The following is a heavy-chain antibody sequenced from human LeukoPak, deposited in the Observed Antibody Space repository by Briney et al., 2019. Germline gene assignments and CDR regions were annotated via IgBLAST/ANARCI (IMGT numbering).Heavy chain of an antibody. V-gene: IGHV3-23*01. CDR3: AKDPPPDL. Sequence: GGSLRLSCAASGFTFSVYALSWVRQAPGTGLEWVSTISGGGGTTYYADSVKGRFSISRDNSKNTLFLEMHSLRAEDTAVYYCAKDPPPDLWGRGTLVTVSS. J-gene: IGHJ2*01. CDR2: ISGGGGTT. CDR1: GFTFSVYA.